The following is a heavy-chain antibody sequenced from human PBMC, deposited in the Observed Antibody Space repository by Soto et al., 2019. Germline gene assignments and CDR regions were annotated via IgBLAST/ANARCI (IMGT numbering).Heavy chain of an antibody. CDR2: ISYTGRT. V-gene: IGHV4-61*03. CDR1: GDSVTSGSYY. J-gene: IGHJ6*02. Sequence: SETLSLTCIVSGDSVTSGSYYWTWLRQPPGKGLEWIGYISYTGRTKYNPSLQSRVTISVDTSKNDFSLNLSSVTAADAAVYFCAREWGLLPYYVMNVWGHGTAVTVSS. CDR3: AREWGLLPYYVMNV. D-gene: IGHD7-27*01.